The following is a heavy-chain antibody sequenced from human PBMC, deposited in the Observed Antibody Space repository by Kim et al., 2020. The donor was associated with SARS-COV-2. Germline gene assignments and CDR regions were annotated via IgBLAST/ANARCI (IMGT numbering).Heavy chain of an antibody. CDR1: GGSFSGYY. D-gene: IGHD2-15*01. CDR2: INHSGST. V-gene: IGHV4-34*01. CDR3: ARIGAATLRGPNFDY. J-gene: IGHJ4*02. Sequence: SETLSLTCAVYGGSFSGYYWSWIRQPPGKGLEWIGEINHSGSTNYNPSLKSRVTISVDTSKNQFSLKLSSVTAADTAVYYCARIGAATLRGPNFDYWGQGTLVTVSS.